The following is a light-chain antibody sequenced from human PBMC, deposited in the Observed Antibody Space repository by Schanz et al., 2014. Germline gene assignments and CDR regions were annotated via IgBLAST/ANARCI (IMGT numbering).Light chain of an antibody. V-gene: IGLV2-8*01. Sequence: QSALTQPASVSGSPGQSITISCTGTSSDVGGYNFVSWFQQHPAKAPKLMIYDVRYRPSGVPDRFSGSKSGNTASLTVSGLQAEDEADYYCSSYGGSNFVVFGGGTKLTVL. CDR3: SSYGGSNFVV. CDR2: DVR. CDR1: SSDVGGYNF. J-gene: IGLJ2*01.